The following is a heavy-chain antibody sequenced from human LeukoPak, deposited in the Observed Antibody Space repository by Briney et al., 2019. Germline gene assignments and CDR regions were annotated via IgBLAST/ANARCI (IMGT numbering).Heavy chain of an antibody. CDR2: ISYDGSNK. CDR1: GFTFSSYA. D-gene: IGHD3-10*01. Sequence: GGSLRLSCAASGFTFSSYAMHWVRQAPGKGLEWVAVISYDGSNKYYADSVKGRFTISRDNSKNTLYLQVNSLRAGDTAVYYCARGTYGSGSYRGECFDIWGQGTMVTVSS. V-gene: IGHV3-30-3*01. J-gene: IGHJ3*02. CDR3: ARGTYGSGSYRGECFDI.